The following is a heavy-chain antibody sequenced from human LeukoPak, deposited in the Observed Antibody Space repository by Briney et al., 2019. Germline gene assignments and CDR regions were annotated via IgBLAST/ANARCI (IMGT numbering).Heavy chain of an antibody. CDR2: IYTSGST. CDR1: GGSISSGSYY. V-gene: IGHV4-61*02. J-gene: IGHJ4*02. D-gene: IGHD2-21*02. Sequence: PSETLSLTCTVSGGSISSGSYYWSWIRQPAGKGLEWIGRIYTSGSTNYNPSLKSRVTISVDTSKNQFSLKLSSVTAADTAVYYCAREVVVTDARIDYWGQGTLVTVSS. CDR3: AREVVVTDARIDY.